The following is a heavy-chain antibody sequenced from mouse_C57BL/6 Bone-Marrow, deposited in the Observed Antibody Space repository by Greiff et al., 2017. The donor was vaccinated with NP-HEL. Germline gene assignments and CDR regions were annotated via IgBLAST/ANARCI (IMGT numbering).Heavy chain of an antibody. Sequence: EVKLMESGPGLVKPSQSLSLTCSVTGYSITSGYYWNWIRQFPGNKLEWMGYISYDGSNNYNPSLKNRISLTRDTSKNQFFLKLNSVTTEDTATYYCARDLSYYYGSRNFDDWGQGTTLTVSS. CDR2: ISYDGSN. CDR1: GYSITSGYY. J-gene: IGHJ2*01. D-gene: IGHD1-1*01. CDR3: ARDLSYYYGSRNFDD. V-gene: IGHV3-6*01.